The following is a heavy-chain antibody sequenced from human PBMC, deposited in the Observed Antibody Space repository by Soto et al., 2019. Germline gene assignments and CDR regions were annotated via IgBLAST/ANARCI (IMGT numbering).Heavy chain of an antibody. D-gene: IGHD5-18*01. CDR1: GYTFTSYY. Sequence: GESLKISCEGSGYTFTSYYITWARQLPGKGLEGMGRSDPSDSYTTYNPSFRGHVTISADKSIRTAYLQWSSLEASDSGMYYCARGDTAVVHKGSDLWGKGTLVTVSS. J-gene: IGHJ6*04. V-gene: IGHV5-10-1*01. CDR3: ARGDTAVVHKGSDL. CDR2: SDPSDSYT.